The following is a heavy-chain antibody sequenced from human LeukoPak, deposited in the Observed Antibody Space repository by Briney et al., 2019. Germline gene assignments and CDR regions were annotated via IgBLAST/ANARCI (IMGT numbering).Heavy chain of an antibody. J-gene: IGHJ4*02. D-gene: IGHD4-17*01. CDR1: GGSISSYN. Sequence: SETLSLTCTVSGGSISSYNWSWIRQPAGKGLEWIGRIYSSGSTNYNPPLKSRVTMSIDTSNNHFSLKLTSVTAADTAVYYCARDYGDYGGGYFDYWGQGTLVTVSS. CDR3: ARDYGDYGGGYFDY. CDR2: IYSSGST. V-gene: IGHV4-4*07.